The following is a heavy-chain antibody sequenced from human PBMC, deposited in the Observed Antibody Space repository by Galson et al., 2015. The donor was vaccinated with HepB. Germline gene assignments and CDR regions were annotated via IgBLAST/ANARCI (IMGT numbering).Heavy chain of an antibody. D-gene: IGHD3-10*01. CDR3: TTDPLGAPPKLWFGEFSWFDP. J-gene: IGHJ5*02. Sequence: SLRLSCAASGFTSSNAWMSWVRQAPGKGLEWVGRIKSKTDGGTTDYAAPVKGRFTISRDDSKNTLYLQMNSLKTEDTAVYYCTTDPLGAPPKLWFGEFSWFDPWGQGTLVTVSS. CDR2: IKSKTDGGTT. V-gene: IGHV3-15*01. CDR1: GFTSSNAW.